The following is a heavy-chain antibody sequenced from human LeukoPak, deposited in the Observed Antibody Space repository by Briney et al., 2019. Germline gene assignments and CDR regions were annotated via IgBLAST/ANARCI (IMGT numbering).Heavy chain of an antibody. CDR3: ARGLRITVTRWFDP. Sequence: ASVKVSCKASGYTLTGHSMHWVRQAPGQGLEWMGIINPSGGSTSYAQKFQGRVTMTRDTSTSTVYMELSSLRSEDTAVYYCARGLRITVTRWFDPWGQGTLVTVSS. D-gene: IGHD4-17*01. CDR1: GYTLTGHS. V-gene: IGHV1-46*01. CDR2: INPSGGST. J-gene: IGHJ5*02.